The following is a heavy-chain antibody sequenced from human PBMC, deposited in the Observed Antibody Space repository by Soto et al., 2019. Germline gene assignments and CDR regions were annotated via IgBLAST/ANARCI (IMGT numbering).Heavy chain of an antibody. CDR2: NLPLFNIS. D-gene: IGHD3-10*01. CDR1: GGAFSSYA. Sequence: QVQLVQSGAEVKKPGSSVKVSCKASGGAFSSYAISWVRQAPGQGLEWMGGNLPLFNISNYAQKFQGIVTITADEPTSTAYMDLSNLTSEDTAVYYCARVRLGYGSWSFDIWGRGTLITVSS. CDR3: ARVRLGYGSWSFDI. J-gene: IGHJ2*01. V-gene: IGHV1-69*01.